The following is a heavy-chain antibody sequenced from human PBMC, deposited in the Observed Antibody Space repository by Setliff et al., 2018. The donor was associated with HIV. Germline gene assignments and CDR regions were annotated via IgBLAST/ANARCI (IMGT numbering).Heavy chain of an antibody. J-gene: IGHJ3*02. V-gene: IGHV5-51*01. CDR3: VGPKPYGSGAGSFEI. D-gene: IGHD3-10*01. Sequence: PGESLKISCKGSGYIFGLYWIAWVRQMPGKGLEWMGIIYPGDSEARYSPSFQGQVTISADKSISTAYLQWSSVKTSGSAMYFCVGPKPYGSGAGSFEIWGQGTMVTVSS. CDR1: GYIFGLYW. CDR2: IYPGDSEA.